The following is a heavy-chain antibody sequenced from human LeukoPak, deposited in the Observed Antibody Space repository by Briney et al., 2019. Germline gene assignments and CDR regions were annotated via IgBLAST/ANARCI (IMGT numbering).Heavy chain of an antibody. CDR3: AKDSLGGYTYGWGIFDI. CDR2: ISSSSSTI. J-gene: IGHJ3*02. CDR1: GFTFSSYS. V-gene: IGHV3-48*01. D-gene: IGHD5-18*01. Sequence: SGGSLRLSCAASGFTFSSYSMNWVRQAPGKGLEWVSYISSSSSTIYYADSVKGRFTISRDNSKNTLYLQMNTLRADDTAVYYCAKDSLGGYTYGWGIFDIWGQGTLVTVSS.